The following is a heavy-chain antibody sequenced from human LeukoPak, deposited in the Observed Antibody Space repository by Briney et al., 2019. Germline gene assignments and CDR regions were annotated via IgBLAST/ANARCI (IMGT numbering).Heavy chain of an antibody. CDR3: ARDPGSYLYYYMDV. V-gene: IGHV4-4*07. J-gene: IGHJ6*03. CDR1: GGSITRYY. D-gene: IGHD2-15*01. CDR2: IYSNGTT. Sequence: SETLSLTCAVSGGSITRYYWRWLRQPAGKGLEGIGRIYSNGTTFYHPSLKSRVTMSVDASKNEVSLKLNSVTAADTAVYYCARDPGSYLYYYMDVWGKGTTVTVSS.